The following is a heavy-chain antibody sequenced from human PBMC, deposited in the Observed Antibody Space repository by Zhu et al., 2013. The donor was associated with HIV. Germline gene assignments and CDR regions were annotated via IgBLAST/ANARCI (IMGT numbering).Heavy chain of an antibody. D-gene: IGHD3-10*01. CDR3: ARDQTKILMVRGIEEVRKVDAFDS. V-gene: IGHV1-2*02. CDR2: INPNSGGT. CDR1: GYTFTGYY. J-gene: IGHJ3*01. Sequence: QVQLVQSGAEVKKPGASVKVSCKASGYTFTGYYMHWVRQAPGQGLEWMGWINPNSGGTKYAQKFQGRVTMTRDTSISTAYMELSRLRSDDTAVYYCARDQTKILMVRGIEEVRKVDAFDSLGPRDNGHRXF.